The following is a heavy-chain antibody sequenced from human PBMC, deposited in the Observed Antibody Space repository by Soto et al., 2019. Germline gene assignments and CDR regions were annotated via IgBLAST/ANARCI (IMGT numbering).Heavy chain of an antibody. CDR3: ASGSSASAYIDY. V-gene: IGHV4-61*01. J-gene: IGHJ4*02. CDR2: IYNSGST. Sequence: SETLSLTCTVSGGSVSSGSGYWSWIRQPPGRGLEWIGYIYNSGSTDYNTSLKSRVTISVDTSKNQFSLKLTSVTAADTAVYYCASGSSASAYIDYWGQGTQVTVSS. D-gene: IGHD6-13*01. CDR1: GGSVSSGSGY.